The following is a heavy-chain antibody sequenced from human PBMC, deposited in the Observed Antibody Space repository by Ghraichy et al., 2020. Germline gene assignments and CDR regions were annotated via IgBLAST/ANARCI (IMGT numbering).Heavy chain of an antibody. J-gene: IGHJ4*02. D-gene: IGHD3-10*01. CDR3: STSPRADRGNY. CDR1: GLTSSSYW. Sequence: GSLRLSCAASGLTSSSYWMHWVRQAPGKGLEWVSHIKTDGSTTNYADSVRGRFTISRDNAKNTLYLQMNSLRADDTAVYYCSTSPRADRGNYWGQGTLVTVSS. CDR2: IKTDGSTT. V-gene: IGHV3-74*01.